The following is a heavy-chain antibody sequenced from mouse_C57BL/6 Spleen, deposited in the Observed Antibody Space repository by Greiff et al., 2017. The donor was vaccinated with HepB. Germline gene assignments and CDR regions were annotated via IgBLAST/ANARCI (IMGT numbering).Heavy chain of an antibody. CDR3: ATDSSGYVRFAY. CDR2: IYPGDGDT. D-gene: IGHD3-2*02. CDR1: GYAFSSYW. V-gene: IGHV1-80*01. Sequence: QVQLKESGAELVKPGASVKISCKASGYAFSSYWMNWVKQRPGKGLEWIGQIYPGDGDTNYNGKFKGKATLTADKSSSTAYMQLSSLTSEDSAVYFCATDSSGYVRFAYWGQGTLVTVSA. J-gene: IGHJ3*01.